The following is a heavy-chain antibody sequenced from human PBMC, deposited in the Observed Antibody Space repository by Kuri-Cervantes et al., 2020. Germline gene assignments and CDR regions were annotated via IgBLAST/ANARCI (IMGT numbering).Heavy chain of an antibody. V-gene: IGHV3-30*04. J-gene: IGHJ4*02. CDR1: GFTFSSEA. D-gene: IGHD1-26*01. CDR3: ATELIGTFGSCIDY. CDR2: ISYDEKII. Sequence: GGSLRLSCVASGFTFSSEALHWVRQAPGKGLEWVAVISYDEKIIDYAGSVRGRYTISRDNSKSTLYLQMNNVRAEDTAVYYCATELIGTFGSCIDYWGQGTLVTVSS.